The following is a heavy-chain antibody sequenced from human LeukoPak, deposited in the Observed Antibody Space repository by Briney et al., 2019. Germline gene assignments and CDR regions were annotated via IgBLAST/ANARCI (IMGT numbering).Heavy chain of an antibody. J-gene: IGHJ1*01. CDR2: ISESGDT. V-gene: IGHV3-23*01. CDR3: AKDIAIAAAGTVFQH. Sequence: GGSLRLSCSASGFTFSSSAMSWVRQAPGKGLEWVSVISESGDTYNVDSVKGRFTVSRDNSKNMLYLQMDSLRAEDTAVYYCAKDIAIAAAGTVFQHWGQGTLVTVSS. CDR1: GFTFSSSA. D-gene: IGHD6-13*01.